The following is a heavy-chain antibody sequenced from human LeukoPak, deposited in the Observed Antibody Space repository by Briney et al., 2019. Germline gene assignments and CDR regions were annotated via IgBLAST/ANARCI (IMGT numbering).Heavy chain of an antibody. D-gene: IGHD5-18*01. Sequence: GGSLRLSCAASGFTFNSYGMHWVRQAPGKGLEWVAFIRYDGSNKYYADSVKGRFTISRDNSKNALYLQMNSLRAEDTAVYYCAKDSLFLATQLWLRYFDYWGQGTLVTVSS. V-gene: IGHV3-30*02. CDR2: IRYDGSNK. CDR3: AKDSLFLATQLWLRYFDY. J-gene: IGHJ4*02. CDR1: GFTFNSYG.